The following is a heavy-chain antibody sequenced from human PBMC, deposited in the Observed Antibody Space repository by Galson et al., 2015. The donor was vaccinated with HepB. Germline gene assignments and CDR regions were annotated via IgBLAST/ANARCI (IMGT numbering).Heavy chain of an antibody. V-gene: IGHV3-11*01. Sequence: SLRLSCAAPGFSFSDHYMSWIRQAPGRGLQWLAYISSSGATTDYAGSVKGRFTISRDNVETSLYLQLNSLRAEDTAVYYCARHHCTSSSCFYDYWGQGTLVTVSS. D-gene: IGHD6-19*01. CDR3: ARHHCTSSSCFYDY. CDR2: ISSSGATT. J-gene: IGHJ4*02. CDR1: GFSFSDHY.